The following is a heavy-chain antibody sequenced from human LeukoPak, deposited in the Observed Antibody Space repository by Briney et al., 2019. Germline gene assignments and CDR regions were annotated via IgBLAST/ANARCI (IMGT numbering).Heavy chain of an antibody. J-gene: IGHJ3*02. CDR2: ISYDGSNK. CDR1: GFTFSSYA. V-gene: IGHV3-30-3*01. CDR3: ASAADDGSYFLDAFDI. Sequence: GGSLRLSCAASGFTFSSYAMHWVRQAPGKGLEWVAVISYDGSNKYYADSVKGRFTISRDNSKNTLYLQMNSLRAEGTAVYYCASAADDGSYFLDAFDIWGQGTMVTVSS. D-gene: IGHD1-26*01.